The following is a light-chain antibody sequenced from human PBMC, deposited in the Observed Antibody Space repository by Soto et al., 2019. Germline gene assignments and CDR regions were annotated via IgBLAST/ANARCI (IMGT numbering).Light chain of an antibody. CDR2: EVS. V-gene: IGLV2-14*01. Sequence: QSARTQPASVSGSPGQSIAISCTGTSSDVGGYNYVSWYQQHPDKAPKLIIHEVSNRPSGVSGRFSGSKSGNTASLSISGLQADDEADYYCSSHTTHNTRVFGSGTKVTVL. CDR3: SSHTTHNTRV. CDR1: SSDVGGYNY. J-gene: IGLJ1*01.